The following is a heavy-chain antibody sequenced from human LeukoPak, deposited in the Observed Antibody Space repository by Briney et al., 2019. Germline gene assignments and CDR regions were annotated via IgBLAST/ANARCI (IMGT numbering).Heavy chain of an antibody. J-gene: IGHJ4*02. CDR1: GYTFSNYG. Sequence: SVKVSCKASGYTFSNYGISWVRQAPGLGLEWMGWTSYNGNTNYAQKFQDRVTMTTDTSTTTAYMELRSLESGDTAVYYCARHSGSGWQALGYWGQGTLVTVSS. D-gene: IGHD6-19*01. CDR2: TSYNGNT. V-gene: IGHV1-18*04. CDR3: ARHSGSGWQALGY.